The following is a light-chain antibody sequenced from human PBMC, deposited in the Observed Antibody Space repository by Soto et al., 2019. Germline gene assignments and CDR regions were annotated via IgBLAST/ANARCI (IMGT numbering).Light chain of an antibody. CDR2: DVX. CDR1: SSDVGGYNY. V-gene: IGLV2-14*01. Sequence: QSALTQPASVSGSPGQSITISCTGTSSDVGGYNYVSWYQQHPGKAPKLMIXDVXXXXXGVSNRFSXSKSGNTASLTISGXXXXXXXXYYCSSYTSSSTQVFGGGTKLTVL. J-gene: IGLJ2*01. CDR3: SSYTSSSTQV.